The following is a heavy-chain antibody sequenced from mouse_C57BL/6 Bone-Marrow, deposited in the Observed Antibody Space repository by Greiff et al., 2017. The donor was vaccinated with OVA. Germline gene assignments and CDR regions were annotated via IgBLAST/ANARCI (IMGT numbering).Heavy chain of an antibody. CDR1: GFSLTSYG. Sequence: VKLMESGPGLVQPSQSLSITCTVSGFSLTSYGVHWVRQSPGKGLEWLGVIWRGGSTDYNAAFMSRLSITKDNSKSHVFFKMNSLQADDTAIYYCAKLNYYGSLDYWGQGTTLTVSS. D-gene: IGHD1-1*01. CDR3: AKLNYYGSLDY. J-gene: IGHJ2*01. CDR2: IWRGGST. V-gene: IGHV2-5*01.